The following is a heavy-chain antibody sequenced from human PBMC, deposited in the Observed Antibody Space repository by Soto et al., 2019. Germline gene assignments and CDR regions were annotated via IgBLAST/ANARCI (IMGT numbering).Heavy chain of an antibody. CDR3: ARRLYYDSSGFEGGGMDV. V-gene: IGHV4-39*01. Sequence: SETLSLTCTVSSAPVSSTTYTWGWIRQPPGKGLEWIGSIYYSGSTYYNPSLKSRVTISVDTSKNQFSLKLSSVTAADTAVYYCARRLYYDSSGFEGGGMDVWGQGTTVTVSS. CDR2: IYYSGST. D-gene: IGHD3-22*01. J-gene: IGHJ6*02. CDR1: SAPVSSTTYT.